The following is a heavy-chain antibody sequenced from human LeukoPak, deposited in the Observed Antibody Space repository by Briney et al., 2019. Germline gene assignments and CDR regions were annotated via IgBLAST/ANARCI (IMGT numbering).Heavy chain of an antibody. J-gene: IGHJ4*02. V-gene: IGHV4-59*01. CDR3: ARGGGSAYYPGDY. CDR2: IFYTGST. D-gene: IGHD3-22*01. Sequence: SETLSLTCGVSGGAITNYYWSWIRQPPGKGLEWIGYIFYTGSTKSNPSLNSRVTISVDTSKNQFSLRLSSVTAADTAVYYCARGGGSAYYPGDYWGQGTLVTVSS. CDR1: GGAITNYY.